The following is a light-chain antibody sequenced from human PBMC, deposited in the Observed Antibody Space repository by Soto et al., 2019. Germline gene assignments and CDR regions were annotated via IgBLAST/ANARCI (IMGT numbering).Light chain of an antibody. CDR3: LQFNSYPIT. Sequence: AIQVTQSPSSLSASVGDRVTITCRASQDIRGALAWYQQKPGKAPRLLIYDVSTLESGVPSRFSGSCSGTEFTLSISSLQPEDFGTYYCLQFNSYPITFGHGTRLEIK. CDR1: QDIRGA. CDR2: DVS. V-gene: IGKV1-13*02. J-gene: IGKJ5*01.